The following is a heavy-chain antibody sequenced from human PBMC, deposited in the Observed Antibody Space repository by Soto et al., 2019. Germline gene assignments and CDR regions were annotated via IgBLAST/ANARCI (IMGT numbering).Heavy chain of an antibody. CDR2: IYYLGST. J-gene: IGHJ4*02. D-gene: IGHD3-10*01. CDR1: GGSMSEYF. V-gene: IGHV4-59*01. CDR3: ARDGYDGSGSPYPAY. Sequence: PSETLSLTCSVSGGSMSEYFWSWIRQSPGKGLEWIGYIYYLGSTDYNPSLKSRVTISVDTSKRQSSLRLTSVTAADTAVYYCARDGYDGSGSPYPAYWGPGPHFTVSS.